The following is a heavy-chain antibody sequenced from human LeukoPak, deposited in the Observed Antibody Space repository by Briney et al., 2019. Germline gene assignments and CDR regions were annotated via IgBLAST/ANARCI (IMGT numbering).Heavy chain of an antibody. CDR1: GCTFSSYW. D-gene: IGHD2-2*01. V-gene: IGHV3-7*01. Sequence: GGSLRLSCAASGCTFSSYWMSWVRQAPGKGLEWVANIKQDGSEKYYVDSVKGRFTISRDNAKNSLYLQMNSLRAEDTAVYYCARVPEGYCSSTSCQGWFDPWGQGTLVTVSS. J-gene: IGHJ5*02. CDR3: ARVPEGYCSSTSCQGWFDP. CDR2: IKQDGSEK.